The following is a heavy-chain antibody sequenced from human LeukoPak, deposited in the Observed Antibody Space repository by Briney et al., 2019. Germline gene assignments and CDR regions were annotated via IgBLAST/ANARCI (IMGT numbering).Heavy chain of an antibody. CDR3: ARPARNNWGTFDY. D-gene: IGHD7-27*01. J-gene: IGHJ4*02. CDR1: GGSISSYY. V-gene: IGHV4-59*08. CDR2: IYYSGST. Sequence: PSETLSLTCTVSGGSISSYYWSWIRQPPGKGLEWIGYIYYSGSTNYNPSLKSRVTISVDTSKNQFSLKLSSVTAADTAVYYCARPARNNWGTFDYWGQGTLVTVSS.